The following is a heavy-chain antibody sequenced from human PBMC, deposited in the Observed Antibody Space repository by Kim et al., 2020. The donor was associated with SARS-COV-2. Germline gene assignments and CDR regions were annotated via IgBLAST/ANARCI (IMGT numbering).Heavy chain of an antibody. Sequence: ASVKVSCKASGYTFTSYGISWVRQAPGQGLEWMGWISAYNGNTNYAQKLQGRVTMTTDTSTSTAYMELRSLRSDDTAVYYCARDRPASLWFGELSPGMDVWGQGTTVTVSS. CDR2: ISAYNGNT. J-gene: IGHJ6*02. V-gene: IGHV1-18*01. CDR3: ARDRPASLWFGELSPGMDV. D-gene: IGHD3-10*01. CDR1: GYTFTSYG.